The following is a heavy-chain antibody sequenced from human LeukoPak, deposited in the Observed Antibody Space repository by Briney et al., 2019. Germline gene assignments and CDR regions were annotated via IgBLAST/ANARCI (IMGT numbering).Heavy chain of an antibody. CDR1: GYTFTSYD. CDR3: AREQLYGDYLDY. Sequence: ASVKVSCKASGYTFTSYDINWVRQATGQGLEWMGWMNPNSGNTGYAQKFQGRVTITRNTSISTAYMELSSLRSEDTAVYYCAREQLYGDYLDYWGQGTLVTVSS. J-gene: IGHJ4*02. V-gene: IGHV1-8*03. CDR2: MNPNSGNT. D-gene: IGHD4-17*01.